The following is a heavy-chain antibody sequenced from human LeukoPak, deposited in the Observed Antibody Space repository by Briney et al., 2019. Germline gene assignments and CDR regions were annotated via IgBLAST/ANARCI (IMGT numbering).Heavy chain of an antibody. V-gene: IGHV4-30-2*01. J-gene: IGHJ3*02. CDR2: IYHSGST. D-gene: IGHD1-26*01. CDR3: ARGKTLRGPGRVDAFDI. Sequence: RPSETLSLTCTVSGGSISSGGYYWSWIRQPPGKGLEWIGYIYHSGSTYYNPSLKSRVTISVDRSKNQFSLKLSSVTAADTAVYYCARGKTLRGPGRVDAFDIWGQGTMVTVSS. CDR1: GGSISSGGYY.